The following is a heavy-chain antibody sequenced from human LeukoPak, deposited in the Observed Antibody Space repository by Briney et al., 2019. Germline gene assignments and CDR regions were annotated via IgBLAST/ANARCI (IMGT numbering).Heavy chain of an antibody. J-gene: IGHJ4*02. Sequence: PSETLSLTCAVSGVSISTSEWWISVRQPPGQGLEWIGEIHRDGRTRYNPSLTSRVTMSMDYSKNQFSLNVRFVTAADTAIYYCGKTDIYFNPIDYWGPGSLVTVSS. CDR1: GVSISTSEW. D-gene: IGHD3-9*01. V-gene: IGHV4-4*02. CDR3: GKTDIYFNPIDY. CDR2: IHRDGRT.